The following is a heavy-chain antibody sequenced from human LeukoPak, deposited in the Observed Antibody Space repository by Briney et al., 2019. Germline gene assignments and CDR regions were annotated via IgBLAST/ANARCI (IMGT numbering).Heavy chain of an antibody. CDR2: IYYSGST. D-gene: IGHD4-23*01. CDR3: ARRQYGGSPSYYYYYMDV. Sequence: SQTLSLTCTVSGGSISSGDYYWSWIRQPPGKGLEWIGYIYYSGSTYYNPSLKSRVTISVDTSKNQFSLKLSSVTAADTAVYYCARRQYGGSPSYYYYYMDVWGKGTTVTVSS. J-gene: IGHJ6*03. CDR1: GGSISSGDYY. V-gene: IGHV4-30-4*08.